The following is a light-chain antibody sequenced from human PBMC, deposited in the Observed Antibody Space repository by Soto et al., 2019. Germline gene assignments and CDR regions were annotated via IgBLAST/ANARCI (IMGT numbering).Light chain of an antibody. J-gene: IGLJ1*01. CDR1: STDVGGYNY. CDR3: CSYAGRDTLYV. V-gene: IGLV2-11*01. Sequence: QYVLTRARSLSGSPGQSVTISCTGTSTDVGGYNYVSWYQQHPGKVPKLMLYDVSKRPSGVPDRFSGSKSGNTASLTISGLQAEDEADYYCCSYAGRDTLYVFGSGTKVTVL. CDR2: DVS.